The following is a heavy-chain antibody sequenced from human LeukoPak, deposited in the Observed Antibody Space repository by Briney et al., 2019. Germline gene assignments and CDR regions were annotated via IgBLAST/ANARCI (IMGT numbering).Heavy chain of an antibody. V-gene: IGHV3-23*01. CDR3: AKDLVVYSYGYPYFDY. J-gene: IGHJ4*02. CDR2: TSGSGGST. Sequence: PGGSLRLSCAASGCTFSSYAMSWVRQAPGKGLEWVSATSGSGGSTYYADSVKGRFTISRDNSKNTLYLQMNSLRAEDTAVYYCAKDLVVYSYGYPYFDYWGQGTLVTVSS. CDR1: GCTFSSYA. D-gene: IGHD5-18*01.